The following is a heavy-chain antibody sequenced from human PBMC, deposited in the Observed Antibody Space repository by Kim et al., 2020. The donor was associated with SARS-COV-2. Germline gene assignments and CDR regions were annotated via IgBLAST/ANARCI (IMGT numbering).Heavy chain of an antibody. CDR1: GFTFSSYG. CDR3: AKDFEFGGYSGQGNY. D-gene: IGHD5-12*01. V-gene: IGHV3-33*06. Sequence: GGSLRLSCAASGFTFSSYGMHWVRQAPGKGLEWVAVIWYDGSNKYYADSVKGRFTISRDNSKNTLYLQMNSLRAEDTAVYYCAKDFEFGGYSGQGNYWGQGTLVTVSS. CDR2: IWYDGSNK. J-gene: IGHJ4*02.